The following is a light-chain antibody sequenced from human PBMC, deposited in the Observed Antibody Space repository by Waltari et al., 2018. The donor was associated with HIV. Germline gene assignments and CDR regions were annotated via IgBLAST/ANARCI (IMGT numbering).Light chain of an antibody. Sequence: QSALTQPASVSGSPGQSVTISCIGSDIDIGIYAYISWSHHPPNRAPRLVVFNANSRPSGSPFRFAGSKSGNTASLTISGLQADDEGVYYCSSYVTGGSLLFGGGTQVTVL. J-gene: IGLJ3*02. CDR3: SSYVTGGSLL. V-gene: IGLV2-14*01. CDR1: DIDIGIYAY. CDR2: NAN.